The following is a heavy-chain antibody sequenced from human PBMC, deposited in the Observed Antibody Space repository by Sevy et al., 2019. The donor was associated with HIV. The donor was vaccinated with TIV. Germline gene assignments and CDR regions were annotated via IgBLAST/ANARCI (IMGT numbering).Heavy chain of an antibody. Sequence: GGSLRLSCAASGFTFSNAWMNWVRQAPGKGLEWVGRIRSKTDGGTTDYAAPVKGRFTISRDDSKNSQYLQMNSLKTEDTGVYYCTTIGSHYSDSSGYYRAFDDWGQGTLVTVSS. CDR2: IRSKTDGGTT. V-gene: IGHV3-15*07. D-gene: IGHD3-22*01. J-gene: IGHJ4*02. CDR3: TTIGSHYSDSSGYYRAFDD. CDR1: GFTFSNAW.